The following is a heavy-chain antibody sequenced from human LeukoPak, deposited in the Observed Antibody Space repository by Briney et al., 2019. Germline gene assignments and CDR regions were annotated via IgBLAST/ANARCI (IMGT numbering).Heavy chain of an antibody. Sequence: VASVKVSCKASGYTFTTYHINWVRQAPGQGLEWMGRINAYNGNTNYEQKLQGRVIMTTDTSTSTVYMELRSLRSDDTAVYYCARDHAYDILTGYTYGMDVWGQGTTVTVSS. CDR3: ARDHAYDILTGYTYGMDV. J-gene: IGHJ6*02. D-gene: IGHD3-9*01. V-gene: IGHV1-18*04. CDR1: GYTFTTYH. CDR2: INAYNGNT.